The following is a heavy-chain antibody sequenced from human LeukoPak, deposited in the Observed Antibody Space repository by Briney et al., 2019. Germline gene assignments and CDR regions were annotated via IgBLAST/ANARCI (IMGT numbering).Heavy chain of an antibody. CDR1: GFTFNSYG. V-gene: IGHV3-30*18. J-gene: IGHJ4*02. D-gene: IGHD4-17*01. CDR3: AKDRGYGEHEPFES. CDR2: ASHDEVGK. Sequence: GGSLRLSCAASGFTFNSYGMHWVRQAPGRGLEWVAVASHDEVGKQFADSVKGRFTLSRDNSRDSLHLQMNRLRDEDTGVYYCAKDRGYGEHEPFESWGQGSLVIVSS.